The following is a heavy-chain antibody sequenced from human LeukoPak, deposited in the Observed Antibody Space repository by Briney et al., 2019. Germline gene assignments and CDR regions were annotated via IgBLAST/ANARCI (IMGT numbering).Heavy chain of an antibody. CDR1: GYTFTGYY. D-gene: IGHD6-6*01. CDR2: INPNSGGT. J-gene: IGHJ6*02. V-gene: IGHV1-2*04. Sequence: ASVKVSCKASGYTFTGYYMHWVRQAPGQGLEWMGRINPNSGGTNYAQKFQGWVTMTRDTSISTAYMELSRLRSDDTAVYYCARGLGSSSSMDVWGQGTTVTVSS. CDR3: ARGLGSSSSMDV.